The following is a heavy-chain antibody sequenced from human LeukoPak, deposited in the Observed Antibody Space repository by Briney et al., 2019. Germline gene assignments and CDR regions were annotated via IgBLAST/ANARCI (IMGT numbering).Heavy chain of an antibody. D-gene: IGHD6-19*01. J-gene: IGHJ4*02. V-gene: IGHV4-59*01. Sequence: SETLSLTCTVSGGSISSYYWSWIRQPPGKGLEWIGYIYYSGSTNYNPSLKSRLTISVDTSKNQFSLKLSSVTAADTAVYYCAREGSGWYGFDFWGQGTLVTVSS. CDR2: IYYSGST. CDR3: AREGSGWYGFDF. CDR1: GGSISSYY.